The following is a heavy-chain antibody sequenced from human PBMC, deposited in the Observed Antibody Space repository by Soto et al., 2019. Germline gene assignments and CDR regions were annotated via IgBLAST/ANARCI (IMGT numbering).Heavy chain of an antibody. CDR2: IYYSGST. D-gene: IGHD3-10*01. CDR1: GDSVSSYY. V-gene: IGHV4-59*02. CDR3: ARDSSQAGGSGSYYYYYYGMDV. J-gene: IGHJ6*02. Sequence: SETTSLTCTVSGDSVSSYYWSWIRQPPGKGLEWIGYIYYSGSTNYNPSLKSRVTISVDTSKNQFSLKLSSVTAADTAVYYCARDSSQAGGSGSYYYYYYGMDVWGQGTTVTVSS.